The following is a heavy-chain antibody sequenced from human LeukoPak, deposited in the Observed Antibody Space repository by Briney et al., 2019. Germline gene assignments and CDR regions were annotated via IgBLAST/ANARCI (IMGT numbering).Heavy chain of an antibody. CDR3: ARGAIYGSGSYYTALMDV. Sequence: SETLSLTCTVSGGSLSSNSYYWGWIRQPPGKGLEWIGSIYYSGSTYYNPSLKSRVTISVDTSKNQFSLKLSSVTAADTAVYYCARGAIYGSGSYYTALMDVWGKGTTVTISS. V-gene: IGHV4-39*07. D-gene: IGHD3-10*01. CDR2: IYYSGST. CDR1: GGSLSSNSYY. J-gene: IGHJ6*03.